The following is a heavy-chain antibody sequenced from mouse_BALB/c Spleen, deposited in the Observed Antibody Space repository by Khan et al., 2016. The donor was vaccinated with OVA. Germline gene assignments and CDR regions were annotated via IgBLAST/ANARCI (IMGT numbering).Heavy chain of an antibody. CDR2: INPDNDDT. CDR3: ARGLFDV. CDR1: GYTFTDYY. Sequence: EVQLQQSGPELAKPGASVKMSCKASGYTFTDYYMKWMKQSHGMSLEWLGDINPDNDDTFYNQKFKDKATLTVDKSSRTAYMQLNSLTSEESAVYYCARGLFDVWGAGTTVTVSS. J-gene: IGHJ1*01. V-gene: IGHV1-19*01.